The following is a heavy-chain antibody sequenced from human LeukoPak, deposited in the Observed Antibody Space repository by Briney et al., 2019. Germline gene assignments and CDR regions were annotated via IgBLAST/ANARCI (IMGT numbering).Heavy chain of an antibody. D-gene: IGHD5-12*01. J-gene: IGHJ5*02. CDR1: GGSISSYY. Sequence: SETLSLTCTVSGGSISSYYWSWIRQPPGKGLEWIGYIYYSGSTNYNPSLKSRVTISVDTSKNQFSLKLSSVIAADTAVYYCARDLQRWLRWGINWFDPWGQGTLVTVSS. CDR3: ARDLQRWLRWGINWFDP. CDR2: IYYSGST. V-gene: IGHV4-59*01.